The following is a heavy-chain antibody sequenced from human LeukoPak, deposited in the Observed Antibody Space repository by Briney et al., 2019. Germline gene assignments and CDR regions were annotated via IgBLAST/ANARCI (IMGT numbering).Heavy chain of an antibody. CDR3: ARGGAFCGGDCYSRHYFDY. D-gene: IGHD2-21*01. CDR1: GGTFSSYA. Sequence: ASVKVSCKASGGTFSSYAISWVRQAPGQGLEWMGIINPSGGSTTYAQKFQGRVTMTRDTSTSTVYMELSGLRSEDTAMYYCARGGAFCGGDCYSRHYFDYWGQGTLVTVSS. J-gene: IGHJ4*02. V-gene: IGHV1-46*01. CDR2: INPSGGST.